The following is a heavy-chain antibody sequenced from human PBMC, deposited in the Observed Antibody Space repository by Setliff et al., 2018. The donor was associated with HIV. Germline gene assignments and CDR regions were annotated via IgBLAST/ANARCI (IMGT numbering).Heavy chain of an antibody. CDR2: ISGSGGST. CDR1: GFTFGDYA. V-gene: IGHV3-23*01. J-gene: IGHJ4*02. Sequence: GGSLRLSCTASGFTFGDYAMSWVRQAPGKGLEWVSDISGSGGSTSYADSVKGRFTISRDNSKNTLYLQMNSLRAEDTAVYYCAKALYNFWSCYYSDPSDPPDYWGQGTLVTVSS. D-gene: IGHD3-3*01. CDR3: AKALYNFWSCYYSDPSDPPDY.